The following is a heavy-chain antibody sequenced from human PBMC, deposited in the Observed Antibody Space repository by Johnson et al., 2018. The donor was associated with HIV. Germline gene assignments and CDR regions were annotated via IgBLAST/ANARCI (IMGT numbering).Heavy chain of an antibody. CDR2: IYSGGST. J-gene: IGHJ3*02. CDR1: GFTFSKNG. CDR3: ADSSPFYAFDI. V-gene: IGHV3-NL1*01. Sequence: VQLVESGGGVVQPGGSLRLSCAASGFTFSKNGIHWVRQAPGKGLEWVSVIYSGGSTYYADSVKGRFTISRDNSKNTRYLQMNSLRAEDTAVYYCADSSPFYAFDIWGQGTMVTVSS. D-gene: IGHD6-6*01.